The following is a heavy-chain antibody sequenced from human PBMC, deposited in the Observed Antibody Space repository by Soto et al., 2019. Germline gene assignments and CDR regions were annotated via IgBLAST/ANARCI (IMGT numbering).Heavy chain of an antibody. CDR1: GFTFSSYW. J-gene: IGHJ6*02. CDR2: IKQDGSEK. Sequence: GGSLRLSCAASGFTFSSYWMSWVRQAPGKGLEWVANIKQDGSEKYYVDSAKGRFTISRDNAKNSLYLQMNSLRAEDTAVYYCARDERGNWNYYYGMDVWGQGTTVTV. D-gene: IGHD1-1*01. V-gene: IGHV3-7*01. CDR3: ARDERGNWNYYYGMDV.